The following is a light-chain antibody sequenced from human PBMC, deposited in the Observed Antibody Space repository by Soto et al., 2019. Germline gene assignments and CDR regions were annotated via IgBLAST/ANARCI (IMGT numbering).Light chain of an antibody. CDR3: QQYRGWPRT. CDR1: QSVDIN. J-gene: IGKJ1*01. Sequence: EIVLTQSPATLSVSPGERFTLSCSASQSVDINLAWYQQKPGQAPRLLIYGASTRATDMSGTFSGRGSGTEFTLTINNLRPEDFAVYYCQQYRGWPRTFGQGTKVDI. V-gene: IGKV3-15*01. CDR2: GAS.